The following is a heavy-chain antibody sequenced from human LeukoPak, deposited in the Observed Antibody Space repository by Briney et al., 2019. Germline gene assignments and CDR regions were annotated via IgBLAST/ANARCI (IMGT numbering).Heavy chain of an antibody. CDR3: ARVRVYSSGWNFDY. CDR2: INSNSGST. D-gene: IGHD6-19*01. Sequence: GASVKVSCKASGYTFTDYYVHWVRRAPGQGLEWMGWINSNSGSTSYAQKFQGRVTMTRDTSISTLYVELSSLRSDDTAVYYCARVRVYSSGWNFDYWGQGTLVTVSS. CDR1: GYTFTDYY. J-gene: IGHJ4*02. V-gene: IGHV1-2*02.